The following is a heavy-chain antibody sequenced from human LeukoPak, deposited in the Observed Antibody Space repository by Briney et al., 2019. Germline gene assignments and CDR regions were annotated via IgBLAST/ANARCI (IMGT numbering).Heavy chain of an antibody. CDR3: ARDRISGSPFVFDY. J-gene: IGHJ4*02. CDR1: GGSISSYY. D-gene: IGHD1-26*01. Sequence: SETLSLTCTVSGGSISSYYRSWIRQPPGKGLEWIGYIYYSGSTNYNPSLKSRVTISVDTFKNQFSLKLSSVTAADTAVYYCARDRISGSPFVFDYWGQGTLVTVSS. CDR2: IYYSGST. V-gene: IGHV4-59*01.